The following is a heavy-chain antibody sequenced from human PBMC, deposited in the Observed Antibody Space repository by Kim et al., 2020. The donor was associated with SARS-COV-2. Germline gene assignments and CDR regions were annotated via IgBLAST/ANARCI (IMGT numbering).Heavy chain of an antibody. V-gene: IGHV3-30*04. D-gene: IGHD1-26*01. CDR1: GFTFSSYA. CDR2: ISYDGSNK. J-gene: IGHJ4*02. Sequence: GGSLRLSCAASGFTFSSYAMHWVRQAPGKGLEWVAVISYDGSNKYYVDSVKGRFTISRDNSKNTLYLQMNILRAEDTAVYYCARGGGSYRNYFDYWGQGTRVTVSS. CDR3: ARGGGSYRNYFDY.